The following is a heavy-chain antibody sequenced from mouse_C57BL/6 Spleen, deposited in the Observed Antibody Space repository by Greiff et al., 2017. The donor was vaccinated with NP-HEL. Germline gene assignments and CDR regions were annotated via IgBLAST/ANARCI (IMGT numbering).Heavy chain of an antibody. CDR3: ARSEEAMDY. CDR2: IDPANGNT. J-gene: IGHJ4*01. CDR1: GYTFTSYW. Sequence: EVQLQQPGAELVKPGASVKLSCKASGYTFTSYWMHWVKQRPEQGLEWIGRIDPANGNTKYAPKFQGKATITADTSSNTAYLQLSSLTSEDTAIYYCARSEEAMDYWGQGTSVTVSS. V-gene: IGHV14-3*01.